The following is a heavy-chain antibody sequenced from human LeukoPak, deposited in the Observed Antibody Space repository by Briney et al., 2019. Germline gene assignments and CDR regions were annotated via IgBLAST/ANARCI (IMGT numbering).Heavy chain of an antibody. CDR3: ATDLILVRGEDYGMDV. V-gene: IGHV1-24*01. Sequence: GASVKVSCKVSGYTLTELSMHWARQAPGKGLEWMGGFDPEDGETIYAQKFQGRVTMTEDTSTDTAYMELSSLRPEDTAVYYCATDLILVRGEDYGMDVWGQGTTVTVSS. CDR2: FDPEDGET. CDR1: GYTLTELS. D-gene: IGHD3-10*01. J-gene: IGHJ6*02.